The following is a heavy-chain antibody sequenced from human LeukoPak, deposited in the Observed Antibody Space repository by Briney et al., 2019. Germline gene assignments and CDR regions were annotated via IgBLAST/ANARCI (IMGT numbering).Heavy chain of an antibody. CDR3: AKDMYGSGSYYNDGMDV. Sequence: GGCLRLPCAVSGFTLSSDGMHWVRQAAGKGLGWVAVISYDGSNKYYTASVKGLFTIASDNSKNTLYLQMNSLRAEDTAVYYCAKDMYGSGSYYNDGMDVWGKGTTVTVSS. CDR1: GFTLSSDG. V-gene: IGHV3-30*18. CDR2: ISYDGSNK. D-gene: IGHD3-10*01. J-gene: IGHJ6*04.